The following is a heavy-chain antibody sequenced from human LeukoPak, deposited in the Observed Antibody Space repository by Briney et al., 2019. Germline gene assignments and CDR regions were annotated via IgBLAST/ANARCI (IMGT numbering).Heavy chain of an antibody. CDR3: ARDLNRTPLGSN. V-gene: IGHV4-59*01. CDR2: IYYSGIT. Sequence: KSSETLSLTCTVSGASISDYYWGWIWQPPGKGLEWIGYIYYSGITNSNPSLKSRVTMSVDTSKNQFSLKLSSVTAADTAVYYCARDLNRTPLGSNWGQGTLVTVSS. CDR1: GASISDYY. J-gene: IGHJ4*02. D-gene: IGHD3-10*01.